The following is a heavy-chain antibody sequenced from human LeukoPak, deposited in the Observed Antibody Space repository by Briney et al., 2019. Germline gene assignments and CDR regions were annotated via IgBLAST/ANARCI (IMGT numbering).Heavy chain of an antibody. CDR1: GFTFSSHA. Sequence: GRSLGLSCAASGFTFSSHALHWVRQAPGKGLEWVAVISSEGSKKSYADSVKGRFTISRDNSKNTLYLEMNSVRPQDTAVYYCARGAHKRDDYGGFFDYWGQGTLVTVSS. J-gene: IGHJ4*02. CDR3: ARGAHKRDDYGGFFDY. D-gene: IGHD4-23*01. V-gene: IGHV3-30*04. CDR2: ISSEGSKK.